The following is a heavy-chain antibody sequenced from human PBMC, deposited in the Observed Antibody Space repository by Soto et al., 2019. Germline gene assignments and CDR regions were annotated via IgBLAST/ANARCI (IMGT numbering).Heavy chain of an antibody. CDR2: IYHSGST. D-gene: IGHD1-26*01. Sequence: PSETLSLTCAVSGYSISSGYYWGWIRQPPGKGLEWIGSIYHSGSTYYNPSLKSRVTISVDTSKNQFSLKLSPVTAADTAVYYCATYSMGVYYGMDVWGQGTTVTVSS. CDR3: ATYSMGVYYGMDV. CDR1: GYSISSGYY. V-gene: IGHV4-38-2*01. J-gene: IGHJ6*02.